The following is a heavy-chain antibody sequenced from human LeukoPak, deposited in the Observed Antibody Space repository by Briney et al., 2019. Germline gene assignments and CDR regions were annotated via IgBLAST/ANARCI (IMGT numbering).Heavy chain of an antibody. J-gene: IGHJ4*02. V-gene: IGHV1-69*13. CDR3: AREGMPRSARYSGYLSY. CDR1: GYTLTELS. CDR2: IIPIFGTA. Sequence: GASVKVSCKVSGYTLTELSMHWVRQAPGKGLEWMGGIIPIFGTANYAQKFQGRVTITADESTSTAYMELSSLRSEDTAVYYCAREGMPRSARYSGYLSYWGQGTLVTVSS. D-gene: IGHD5-12*01.